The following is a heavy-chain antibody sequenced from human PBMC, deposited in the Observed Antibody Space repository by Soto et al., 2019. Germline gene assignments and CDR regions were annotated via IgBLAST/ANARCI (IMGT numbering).Heavy chain of an antibody. Sequence: GASVKVSCKASGGTFSSYAISWVRQAPGQGLEWMGGIIPILGTANYAQKFQGRVTITADESTSTAYMELSSLRSEDTAVYYCASFTKRGAPYYYYYYGMDVWSQGTTDIGSS. D-gene: IGHD3-10*01. CDR2: IIPILGTA. V-gene: IGHV1-69*13. CDR1: GGTFSSYA. J-gene: IGHJ6*02. CDR3: ASFTKRGAPYYYYYYGMDV.